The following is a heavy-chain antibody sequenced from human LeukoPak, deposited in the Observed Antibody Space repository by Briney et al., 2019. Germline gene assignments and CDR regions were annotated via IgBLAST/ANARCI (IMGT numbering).Heavy chain of an antibody. Sequence: GGSLRLSCAASGFTFSSYAMSWVRQAPGKGLEWVAVISYDGSNKYYADSVKGRFTISRDNSKNTLYLQMNSLRAEDTAVYYCAKDQRLYYYDSSGYDPFDYWGQGTLVTVSS. CDR3: AKDQRLYYYDSSGYDPFDY. CDR1: GFTFSSYA. J-gene: IGHJ4*02. CDR2: ISYDGSNK. V-gene: IGHV3-30*18. D-gene: IGHD3-22*01.